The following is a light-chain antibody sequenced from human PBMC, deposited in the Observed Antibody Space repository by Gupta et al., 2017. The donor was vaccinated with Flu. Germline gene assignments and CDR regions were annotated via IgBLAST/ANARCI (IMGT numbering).Light chain of an antibody. J-gene: IGKJ3*01. V-gene: IGKV1-39*01. Sequence: PSSLSASVGDSVTITCRASQRISSYLDWYQQKPGKAPKLLIYAASRVKSGVPSRFSGSGSGRDFTLTISRLQPEDFATYYCQQSDSTPFTFGHGTNVDIK. CDR2: AAS. CDR1: QRISSY. CDR3: QQSDSTPFT.